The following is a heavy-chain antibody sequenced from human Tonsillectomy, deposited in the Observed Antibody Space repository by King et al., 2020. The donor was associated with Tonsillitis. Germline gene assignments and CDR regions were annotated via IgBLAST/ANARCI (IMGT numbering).Heavy chain of an antibody. D-gene: IGHD3-10*01. CDR2: ISYGGSNQ. Sequence: VQLVESGGGVVQPGRSLRLSCAASGFSFSSYGMHWVRQAPGKGLEWVAGISYGGSNQYYADSVKGRFTISRDNSKNTLYLQMNSLRAEDTAVYYCATAYYNNHDFSAFDYWGQGTLVTVSS. CDR3: ATAYYNNHDFSAFDY. CDR1: GFSFSSYG. J-gene: IGHJ4*02. V-gene: IGHV3-30-3*01.